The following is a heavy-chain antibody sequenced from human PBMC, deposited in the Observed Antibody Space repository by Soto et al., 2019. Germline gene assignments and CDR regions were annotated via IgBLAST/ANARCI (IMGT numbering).Heavy chain of an antibody. J-gene: IGHJ6*02. D-gene: IGHD5-18*01. CDR2: ISGSGGST. V-gene: IGHV3-23*01. CDR3: AKAQLWLDPDYYGMDV. CDR1: GFTFSSYA. Sequence: GGSLRLSCAASGFTFSSYAMSWVRQAPGKGLEWVSAISGSGGSTYYADSVKGRFTISRDNSKNTLYLQMNSLRAEDTAVYYCAKAQLWLDPDYYGMDVWGQGTTGTVSS.